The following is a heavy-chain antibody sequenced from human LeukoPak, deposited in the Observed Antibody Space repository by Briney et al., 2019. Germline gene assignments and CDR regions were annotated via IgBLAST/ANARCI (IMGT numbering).Heavy chain of an antibody. CDR1: GGSFSGYD. CDR2: INHSGST. CDR3: AISSSGYDY. Sequence: KRSETLSLTCAVYGGSFSGYDWSWIRQPPGKGLEWIGEINHSGSTNYNPSLKSRVTISVDTSKNQFSLKLSSVTAADTAVYYCAISSSGYDYWGQGTLVTVSS. J-gene: IGHJ4*02. V-gene: IGHV4-34*01. D-gene: IGHD3-22*01.